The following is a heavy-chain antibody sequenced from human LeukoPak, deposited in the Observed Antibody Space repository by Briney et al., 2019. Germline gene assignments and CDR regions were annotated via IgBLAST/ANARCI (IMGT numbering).Heavy chain of an antibody. CDR3: ASVVYYYDSSGSDY. CDR1: GFTFRTYS. J-gene: IGHJ4*02. CDR2: FGISGSI. V-gene: IGHV3-48*01. D-gene: IGHD3-22*01. Sequence: GGSLRLSCAASGFTFRTYSMNWVRQAPGKGLEWVSCFGISGSIHYAGSVKGRFTISRDNAENSLYLQMNSLRAEDTAVYYCASVVYYYDSSGSDYWGQGTLVTVSS.